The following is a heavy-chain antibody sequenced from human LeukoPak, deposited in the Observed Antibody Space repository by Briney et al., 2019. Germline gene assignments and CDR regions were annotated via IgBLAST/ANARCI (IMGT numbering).Heavy chain of an antibody. J-gene: IGHJ4*02. CDR1: GGSISSGNYY. CDR3: ARGLGGILTGSFDY. CDR2: IYYSGST. V-gene: IGHV4-31*03. D-gene: IGHD3-9*01. Sequence: SQTLSLTCTVSGGSISSGNYYWSWIRQHPGKGLEWIGYIYYSGSTYYNPSLKSRVTISVDTSKNQFSLKLSSVTAADTAVYYCARGLGGILTGSFDYWGQGTLVTVSS.